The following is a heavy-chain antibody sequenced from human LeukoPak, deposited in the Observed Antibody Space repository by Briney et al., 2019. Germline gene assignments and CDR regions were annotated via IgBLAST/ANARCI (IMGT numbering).Heavy chain of an antibody. CDR2: ISSSSSTI. D-gene: IGHD3-10*01. Sequence: QPGGSLRLSCAASGFTFSSYSMNWVRQAPGKGLEWVSYISSSSSTIYYVESVKGRFTISRDNANNSLYLQMNSLRAEDTAVYYCARGIYGSGGPRIDYWGQGTLVTVSS. CDR1: GFTFSSYS. J-gene: IGHJ4*02. CDR3: ARGIYGSGGPRIDY. V-gene: IGHV3-48*01.